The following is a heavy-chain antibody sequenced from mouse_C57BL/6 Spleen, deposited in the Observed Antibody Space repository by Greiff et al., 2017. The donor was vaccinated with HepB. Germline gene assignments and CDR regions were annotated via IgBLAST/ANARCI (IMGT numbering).Heavy chain of an antibody. CDR3: ARDLRGYYFDY. CDR2: ISDGGSYT. CDR1: GFTFSSYA. J-gene: IGHJ2*01. V-gene: IGHV5-4*01. Sequence: DVHLVESGGGLVKPGGSLKLSCAASGFTFSSYAMSWVRQTPEKRLEWVATISDGGSYTYYPDNVKGRFTISRDNAKNNLYLQMSHLKSEDTAMYYCARDLRGYYFDYWGQGTTLTVSS.